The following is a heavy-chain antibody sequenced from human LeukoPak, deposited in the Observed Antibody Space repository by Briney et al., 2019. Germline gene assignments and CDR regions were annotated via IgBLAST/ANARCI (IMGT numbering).Heavy chain of an antibody. CDR3: AREGYYYYGMDV. CDR1: GGSISSYY. CDR2: IYYSGST. J-gene: IGHJ6*02. V-gene: IGHV4-59*01. Sequence: PSETLSLTCTVSGGSISSYYWGWIRQPPGKGQEWIGYIYYSGSTDYNPSLKSRVTISVDTSKNQFSLKLSSVTAADTAVYYCAREGYYYYGMDVWGQGTTVTVSS.